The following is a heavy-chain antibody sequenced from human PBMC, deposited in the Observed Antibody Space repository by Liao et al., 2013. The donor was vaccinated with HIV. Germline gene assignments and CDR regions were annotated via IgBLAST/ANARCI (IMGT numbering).Heavy chain of an antibody. Sequence: QVQLQESGPGLVKPSQTLSLTCTVSGGSISSGSYYWSWIRQPAGKGLEWIGRIYTSGSTIYNPSLKSRVTMSVDTSKNQFSLKLSSVTAADTAVYYCARTDQYYDFWNGYENWFDPWGQGTLVTVSS. J-gene: IGHJ5*02. CDR2: IYTSGST. V-gene: IGHV4-61*02. CDR1: GGSISSGSYY. CDR3: ARTDQYYDFWNGYENWFDP. D-gene: IGHD3-3*01.